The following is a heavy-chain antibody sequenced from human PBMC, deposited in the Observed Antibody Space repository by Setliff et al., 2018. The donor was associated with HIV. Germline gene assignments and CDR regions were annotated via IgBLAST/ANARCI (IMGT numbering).Heavy chain of an antibody. Sequence: SVKVSCKASGYTFTDHYLHWVRQAPGQALEWMGWFTPFNDNTNYAQKYRGRISITRDRSMSTAYMELSSLRSEDTAVYYCARGSGGYCSGGSCYFGFGLALWGQGTTVTVSS. CDR3: ARGSGGYCSGGSCYFGFGLAL. V-gene: IGHV1-45*02. J-gene: IGHJ6*02. CDR2: FTPFNDNT. CDR1: GYTFTDHY. D-gene: IGHD2-15*01.